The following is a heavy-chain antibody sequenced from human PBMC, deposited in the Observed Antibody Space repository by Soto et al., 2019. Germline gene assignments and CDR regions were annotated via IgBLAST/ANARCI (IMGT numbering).Heavy chain of an antibody. J-gene: IGHJ6*02. Sequence: PSETLSLTCTVSGGSISSYSWSWILQPPGKXLEWIGYIYYSGSTNYNPSLKSRVTISVDTSKNQFSLKLSSVTAADTADYYCARDPRHYDSWSGYYWSELNYYYAMYVRGHGITVTVSS. V-gene: IGHV4-59*01. CDR3: ARDPRHYDSWSGYYWSELNYYYAMYV. CDR2: IYYSGST. CDR1: GGSISSYS. D-gene: IGHD3-3*01.